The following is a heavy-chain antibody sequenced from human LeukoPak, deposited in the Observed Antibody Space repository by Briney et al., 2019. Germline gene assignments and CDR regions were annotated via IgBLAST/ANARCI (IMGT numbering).Heavy chain of an antibody. CDR1: GGTFSSYA. Sequence: PSVKVSCKASGGTFSSYAIGWVRQAPGQGLEWMGGIIPIFGTANYAQKFQVRVTITADESTSTAYMELRSLSSEDPPVYYCARGSTGYNGYDGYLNFDYWGQGTLVTVSS. D-gene: IGHD5-12*01. CDR3: ARGSTGYNGYDGYLNFDY. CDR2: IIPIFGTA. J-gene: IGHJ4*02. V-gene: IGHV1-69*13.